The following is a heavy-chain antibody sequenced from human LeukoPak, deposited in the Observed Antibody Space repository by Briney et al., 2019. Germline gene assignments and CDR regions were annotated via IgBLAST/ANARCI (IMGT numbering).Heavy chain of an antibody. Sequence: SETLSLTCVVYGGSLSGYSWSWIRQPPGKGLQRIGEINHSGSTNYNTSLKSRVTISIDTSKNQFSLKLSSVTAADTAVYYCARGLSRLPSGGYWGQGTLVTVSS. CDR3: ARGLSRLPSGGY. D-gene: IGHD5-12*01. V-gene: IGHV4-34*01. J-gene: IGHJ4*02. CDR2: INHSGST. CDR1: GGSLSGYS.